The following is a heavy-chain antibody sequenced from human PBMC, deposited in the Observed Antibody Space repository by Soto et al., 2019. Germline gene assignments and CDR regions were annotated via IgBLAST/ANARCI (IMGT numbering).Heavy chain of an antibody. Sequence: QVQLVQSGAEVKKPGSSVKVSCKASGGTFSRNTISWVRQAPGQGLEWMGRIIPLLNIPNYAQNFQGRVMMTADRSTTTVYREVSSLKSEDTAVYYCARDRGLVSAVGGKMVNHYGLDVWGQGTTVTVSS. V-gene: IGHV1-69*08. CDR1: GGTFSRNT. J-gene: IGHJ6*02. CDR3: ARDRGLVSAVGGKMVNHYGLDV. D-gene: IGHD3-10*01. CDR2: IIPLLNIP.